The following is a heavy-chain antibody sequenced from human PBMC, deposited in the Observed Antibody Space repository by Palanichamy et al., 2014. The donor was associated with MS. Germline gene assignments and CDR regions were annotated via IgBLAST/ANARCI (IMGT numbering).Heavy chain of an antibody. D-gene: IGHD5-18*01. CDR3: ATAGYTGTLWYYYYGMDV. CDR2: MNPNSGNT. Sequence: QVQLVQSGAEVKKPGASVKVSCKASGYTFTSYDINWVRQATGQGLEWMGWMNPNSGNTGYAQKFQGRVTMTRNTSISTAYMELSSLRSEDTAVYYCATAGYTGTLWYYYYGMDVWGQGTTVTVSS. J-gene: IGHJ6*02. CDR1: GYTFTSYD. V-gene: IGHV1-8*01.